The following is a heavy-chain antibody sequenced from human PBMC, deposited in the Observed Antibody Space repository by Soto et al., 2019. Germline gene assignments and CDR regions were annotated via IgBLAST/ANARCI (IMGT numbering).Heavy chain of an antibody. CDR2: ISYDGSNK. D-gene: IGHD6-19*01. CDR1: GFTFSSYG. CDR3: ANKCGDSSGWQKEDYFDY. J-gene: IGHJ4*02. V-gene: IGHV3-30*18. Sequence: PGGSLRLSCAASGFTFSSYGMHWVRQAPGKGLEWVAVISYDGSNKYYADSVKVRFTISRDNSKNTLYLQMNSLRAEDTAVYYCANKCGDSSGWQKEDYFDYWGQATLLTVSS.